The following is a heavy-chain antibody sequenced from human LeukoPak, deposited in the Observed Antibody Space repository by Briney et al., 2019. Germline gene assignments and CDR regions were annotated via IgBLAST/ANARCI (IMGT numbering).Heavy chain of an antibody. J-gene: IGHJ5*02. CDR3: ARDIGGDTDGRASYWFAP. CDR1: GGSIRSHS. Sequence: SETLSLTCTVSGGSIRSHSWHWIRQSPGKGLEWIGSINYFGTTTYKPSLKSRVTLSVDASKNQFSLKLTSVTAADTAVYYCARDIGGDTDGRASYWFAPWGQGTLVTVSS. D-gene: IGHD1-1*01. CDR2: INYFGTT. V-gene: IGHV4-59*11.